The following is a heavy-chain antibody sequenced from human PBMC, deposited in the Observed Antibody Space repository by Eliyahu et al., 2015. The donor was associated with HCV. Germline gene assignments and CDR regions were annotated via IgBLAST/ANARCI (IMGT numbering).Heavy chain of an antibody. Sequence: QVQLQQWGAGLLKPSETLSLTCAVYXGSFSGYYWSWIRQPPGKGLEWIGEINHSGSTNYNPSLKSRVTISVDTSKNQFSLKLSSVTAADTAVYYCARMALRYAVAGTGGFDYWGQGTLVTVSS. V-gene: IGHV4-34*01. CDR1: XGSFSGYY. CDR2: INHSGST. J-gene: IGHJ4*02. D-gene: IGHD6-19*01. CDR3: ARMALRYAVAGTGGFDY.